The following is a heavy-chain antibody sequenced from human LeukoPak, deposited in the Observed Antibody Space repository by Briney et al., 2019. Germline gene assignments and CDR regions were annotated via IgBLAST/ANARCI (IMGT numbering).Heavy chain of an antibody. CDR2: IYSGGN. J-gene: IGHJ4*02. Sequence: AGGSLRLSCAASGSTVSSNYMSWVRQAPGTGLEWVSIIYSGGNYYADSVKGRFTVSRDNAKNMVYLQMNSLRAEDTAVYYCAREQIWSWGYWGQGTLVTVSS. CDR1: GSTVSSNY. CDR3: AREQIWSWGY. V-gene: IGHV3-66*01. D-gene: IGHD3-10*01.